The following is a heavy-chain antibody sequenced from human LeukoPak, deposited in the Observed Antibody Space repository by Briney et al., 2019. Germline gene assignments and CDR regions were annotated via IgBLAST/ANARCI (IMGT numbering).Heavy chain of an antibody. CDR1: GGTFSSYA. CDR3: ARAIPSQVLFSIHGLDV. CDR2: VQPNSGGT. Sequence: AASVKVSCKASGGTFSSYAISWVRQAPGQGLEWMGWVQPNSGGTKYAQKFQDRVTMTRDTSNTTAYMQLNRLRSDDTAVYYCARAIPSQVLFSIHGLDVWGPGTTVIVSS. J-gene: IGHJ6*02. D-gene: IGHD3-16*01. V-gene: IGHV1-2*02.